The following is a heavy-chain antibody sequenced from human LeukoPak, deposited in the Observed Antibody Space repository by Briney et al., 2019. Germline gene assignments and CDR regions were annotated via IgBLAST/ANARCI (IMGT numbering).Heavy chain of an antibody. V-gene: IGHV3-21*01. CDR3: ARVPSSYSSAWYVDY. CDR2: ISSSSSYI. CDR1: GFTFSSYS. Sequence: PGGSLRLSCAASGFTFSSYSMNWVRQAPGKGLEWVSSISSSSSYIYYADSVKGRFTISRDNAKNSLYLQMNSLRAEDTAVYYCARVPSSYSSAWYVDYWGQGTLVTVSS. D-gene: IGHD6-19*01. J-gene: IGHJ4*02.